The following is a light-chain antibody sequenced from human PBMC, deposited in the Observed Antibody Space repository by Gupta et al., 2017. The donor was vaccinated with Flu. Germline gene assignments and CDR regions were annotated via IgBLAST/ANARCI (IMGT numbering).Light chain of an antibody. V-gene: IGKV1-39*01. CDR1: QTANIY. CDR2: GAS. Sequence: EIQIIQSPSSLSASVGDRVTITCRTSQTANIYLSWYQHRLGKAPKLLIYGASTLQSGVPSRFSGSGSGREFTLAISSLQPEDVATYCCHQAYNSPKTFGQGTKVEIK. CDR3: HQAYNSPKT. J-gene: IGKJ1*01.